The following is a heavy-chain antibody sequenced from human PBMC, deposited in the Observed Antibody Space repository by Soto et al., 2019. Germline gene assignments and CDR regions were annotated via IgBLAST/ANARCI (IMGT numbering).Heavy chain of an antibody. V-gene: IGHV5-51*01. CDR1: GYTFTIYW. CDR2: IYPSDSDT. CDR3: ARPANTVADHFDL. Sequence: GESLKISCQVSGYTFTIYWIGWVRQMPGKGLEWMGIIYPSDSDTRYSPSFQGQVTISADQSINTAYLQWDSLKASDTAIYYCARPANTVADHFDLWGQGTPVTVSS. D-gene: IGHD4-17*01. J-gene: IGHJ4*02.